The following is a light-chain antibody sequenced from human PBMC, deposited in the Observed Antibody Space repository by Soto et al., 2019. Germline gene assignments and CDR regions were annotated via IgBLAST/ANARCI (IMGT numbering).Light chain of an antibody. CDR1: QSVSSY. CDR2: DTS. CDR3: QHYSSVWA. Sequence: IFLIQSPSTLSLSPWERATLSCRASQSVSSYLAWYQQKPGQAPRLLIYDTSNRAAGIPARFSGSGSGTDFTLTISSLEPEDFATYYCQHYSSVWAFGQGSKVDIK. V-gene: IGKV3-11*01. J-gene: IGKJ1*01.